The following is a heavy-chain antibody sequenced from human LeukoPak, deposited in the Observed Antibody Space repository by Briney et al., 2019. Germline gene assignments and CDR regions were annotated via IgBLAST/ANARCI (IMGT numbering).Heavy chain of an antibody. CDR2: MNPNSGNT. J-gene: IGHJ5*02. V-gene: IGHV1-8*02. CDR1: GYTFTSYG. D-gene: IGHD3-10*01. Sequence: ASVKVSCKASGYTFTSYGISWVRQATGQGLEWMGWMNPNSGNTGYAQKFQGRVTMTRNTPISTAYMELSSLRSEDTAVYYCARGIKHYGSGSYYRNWFDPWGQGTLVTVSS. CDR3: ARGIKHYGSGSYYRNWFDP.